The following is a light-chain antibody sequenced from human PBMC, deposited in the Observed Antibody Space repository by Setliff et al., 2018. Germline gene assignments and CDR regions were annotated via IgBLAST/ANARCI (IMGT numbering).Light chain of an antibody. Sequence: QSALAQAASVSGSPGQSITISCTGTSSDIGVYNYVSWYQQHPGKAPRLMIYDVSRRPSGVSNRFSGSKSGNTASLTISGLQPEDEADYYCSSYSTRTSLDVFGTGTKV. CDR3: SSYSTRTSLDV. CDR2: DVS. V-gene: IGLV2-14*03. CDR1: SSDIGVYNY. J-gene: IGLJ1*01.